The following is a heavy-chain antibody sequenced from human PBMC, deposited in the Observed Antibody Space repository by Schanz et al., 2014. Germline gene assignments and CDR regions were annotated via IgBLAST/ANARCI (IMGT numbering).Heavy chain of an antibody. CDR3: ARIGGSVFDY. J-gene: IGHJ4*02. Sequence: EVQLLESGGGLVQPGGSLRLSCAASGFTFSAYAMTWVRQIPGKGLEWVSAISASGGTTYYADSVKGRFTISRDNSKNTVHLQMNSLRAEDTAVYYCARIGGSVFDYWAQGTLVTVSS. V-gene: IGHV3-23*01. D-gene: IGHD3-10*01. CDR1: GFTFSAYA. CDR2: ISASGGTT.